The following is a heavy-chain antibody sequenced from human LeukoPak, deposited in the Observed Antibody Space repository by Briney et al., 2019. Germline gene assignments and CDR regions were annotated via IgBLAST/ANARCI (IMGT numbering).Heavy chain of an antibody. V-gene: IGHV4-59*01. Sequence: PSETLSLTCNVSGGSISGYYWSWIRQPPGKGLEWIGCIYYSGSTDYNPSPKSRVTISVDTSKNQFSLKLSSVTAADTAVYYCARAPNCGGDCYSDYWGQGTLVTVSS. J-gene: IGHJ4*02. CDR1: GGSISGYY. CDR3: ARAPNCGGDCYSDY. D-gene: IGHD2-21*02. CDR2: IYYSGST.